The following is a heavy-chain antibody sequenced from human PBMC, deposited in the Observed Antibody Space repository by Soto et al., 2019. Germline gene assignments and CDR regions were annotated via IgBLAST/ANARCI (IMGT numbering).Heavy chain of an antibody. Sequence: GASVKVSCKASGGTFSSYAISWVRQAPGQGLEWMVGIIPIFGTANYAQKFQGRVTITADESTSTAYMELSSLRSEDTAVYYCARAGPVAGNHAFDIWGQGTLVTVSS. J-gene: IGHJ3*02. CDR1: GGTFSSYA. CDR3: ARAGPVAGNHAFDI. V-gene: IGHV1-69*13. CDR2: IIPIFGTA. D-gene: IGHD6-19*01.